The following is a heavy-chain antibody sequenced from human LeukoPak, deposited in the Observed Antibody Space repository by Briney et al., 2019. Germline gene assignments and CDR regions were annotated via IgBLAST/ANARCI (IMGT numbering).Heavy chain of an antibody. CDR2: ISAYNGNT. CDR3: ARDKIVGGTMVDDAFDI. D-gene: IGHD1-26*01. Sequence: ASVKVSCKASGYTFSGYGISWVRQAPGQGLEWMGLISAYNGNTNYARKLQGRVTMTTDTSTSTAYMELRSLRSDDAAVYYCARDKIVGGTMVDDAFDIWGQGTMVTVSS. J-gene: IGHJ3*02. V-gene: IGHV1-18*01. CDR1: GYTFSGYG.